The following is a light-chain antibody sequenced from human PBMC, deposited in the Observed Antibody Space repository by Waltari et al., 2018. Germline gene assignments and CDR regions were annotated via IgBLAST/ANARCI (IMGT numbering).Light chain of an antibody. CDR3: QHYLRIPVT. CDR2: GAS. V-gene: IGKV3-20*01. J-gene: IGKJ1*01. CDR1: QSVSRA. Sequence: EIVLTQSPGTLSLSLGERATVSCRASQSVSRALAWYQQKPGQAPRLLIHGASTRATGIPDRFSGSGSGTDFSLTISRLEPDDFAVYYCQHYLRIPVTFGQGTTVEI.